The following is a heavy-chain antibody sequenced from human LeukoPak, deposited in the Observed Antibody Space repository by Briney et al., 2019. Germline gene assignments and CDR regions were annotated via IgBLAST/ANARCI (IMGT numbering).Heavy chain of an antibody. CDR3: AKDYHYYDSSGYSAFDY. V-gene: IGHV3-30*18. D-gene: IGHD3-22*01. Sequence: GSLRLSCAASGFTFSSYGMHWVRQAPGKGLEWVAVISYDGSNKYYADSVKGRFTISRDNSKNTLYLQMNSLRAEDTAVYYCAKDYHYYDSSGYSAFDYWGQGTLVTVSS. CDR1: GFTFSSYG. CDR2: ISYDGSNK. J-gene: IGHJ4*02.